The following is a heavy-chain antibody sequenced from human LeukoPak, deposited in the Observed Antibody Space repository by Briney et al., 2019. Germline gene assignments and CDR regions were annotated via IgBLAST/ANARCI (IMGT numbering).Heavy chain of an antibody. CDR3: AREYYYDSSGSRGAFDI. CDR1: GGSISSYY. J-gene: IGHJ3*02. D-gene: IGHD3-22*01. V-gene: IGHV4-4*07. CDR2: IYTSGST. Sequence: SETLSLTCTVSGGSISSYYWSWIRQPAGKGLEWIGRIYTSGSTNYNPSLKSRVTMSVDTSKNQFSLKLSSVTAADTAVYYCAREYYYDSSGSRGAFDIWGQGTMVTVSS.